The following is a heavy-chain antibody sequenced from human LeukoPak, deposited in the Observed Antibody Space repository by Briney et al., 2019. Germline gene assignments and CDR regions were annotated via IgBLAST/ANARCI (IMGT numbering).Heavy chain of an antibody. CDR1: GFTFSSYA. CDR3: ARGSGSTPRAFDY. D-gene: IGHD1-26*01. V-gene: IGHV3-30-3*01. CDR2: ISYDGSNK. Sequence: PGRSLRLSCAASGFTFSSYAMHWVRQAPGKGLEWVAVISYDGSNKYYADSVKGRFTISRDNSKNTLYLQMNSLRAEDTAVYYCARGSGSTPRAFDYWGQGTLVTVSS. J-gene: IGHJ4*02.